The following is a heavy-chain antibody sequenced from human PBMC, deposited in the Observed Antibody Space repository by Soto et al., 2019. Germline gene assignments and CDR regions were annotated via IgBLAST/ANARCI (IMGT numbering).Heavy chain of an antibody. Sequence: SVKVSCKASGGTFGHLGISWLRQAPGQGLEWMGGTIPIFDTPHYAEKFRDRLTITADATSTAYMELTSLSSEDTATYYCARDREDGSGTKYNWFDSWGQGTLVTVSS. D-gene: IGHD3-10*01. CDR3: ARDREDGSGTKYNWFDS. CDR1: GGTFGHLG. V-gene: IGHV1-69*13. CDR2: TIPIFDTP. J-gene: IGHJ5*01.